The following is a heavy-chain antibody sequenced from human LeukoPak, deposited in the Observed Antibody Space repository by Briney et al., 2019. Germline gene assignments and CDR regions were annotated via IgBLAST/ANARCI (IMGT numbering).Heavy chain of an antibody. J-gene: IGHJ6*03. CDR1: GSNFTNYG. V-gene: IGHV1-18*01. CDR2: ISLYNDDT. Sequence: GPSVKLSCKASGSNFTNYGINWGRQAPGQGREWMGWISLYNDDTNNAQNLQGRVTMTTDAPTNTAYMKLRSLRSDDTAVYCCARHAGSSSYYYYMDAWGQGTTVTVSS. D-gene: IGHD3-10*01. CDR3: ARHAGSSSYYYYMDA.